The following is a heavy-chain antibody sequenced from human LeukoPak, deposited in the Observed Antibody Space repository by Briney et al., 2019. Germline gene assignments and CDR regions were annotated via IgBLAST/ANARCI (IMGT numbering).Heavy chain of an antibody. Sequence: GGSLRLSCAASGCTVSSNYMSWVRQAPGKGLQWVSVIYSDGGTYFADSVKGRFTISRDNSKNTLYLQMNSLRAEDTAVYYCARDRSDLPTWGQGTLVTVSS. CDR2: IYSDGGT. J-gene: IGHJ5*02. CDR1: GCTVSSNY. CDR3: ARDRSDLPT. V-gene: IGHV3-66*01.